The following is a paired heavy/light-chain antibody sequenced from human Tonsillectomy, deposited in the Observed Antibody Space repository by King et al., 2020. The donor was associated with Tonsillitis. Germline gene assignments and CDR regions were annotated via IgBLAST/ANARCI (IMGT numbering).Light chain of an antibody. CDR3: QQYYDAPS. CDR1: QDISSY. CDR2: AAS. Sequence: AIRMTQSPSSFSASTGDRVTITCRASQDISSYLAWYQQKPGKAPKLLIFAASTLQSGVPSRFSGSGSGTDFTLTISCLQSEDFATYYCQQYYDAPSFGPGTKVDIK. J-gene: IGKJ3*01. V-gene: IGKV1-8*01.
Heavy chain of an antibody. Sequence: DVQLLESGGGLVQPGGSLRLSCVASGFTFSSYAMSWVRQAPGKGLEWVSTISGSGGGTYYADSVKGRFTISRDNSNNTLSLQMNSLRAEDTAVYYCAKGRVSCYSTSCSNLPFDYWGQGTLVTVSS. V-gene: IGHV3-23*01. J-gene: IGHJ4*02. CDR2: ISGSGGGT. D-gene: IGHD2-2*01. CDR3: AKGRVSCYSTSCSNLPFDY. CDR1: GFTFSSYA.